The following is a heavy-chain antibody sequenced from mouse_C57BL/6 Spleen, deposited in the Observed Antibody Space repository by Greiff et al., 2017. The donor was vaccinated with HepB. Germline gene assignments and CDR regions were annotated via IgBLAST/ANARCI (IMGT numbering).Heavy chain of an antibody. CDR2: IHPNSGST. J-gene: IGHJ1*03. CDR1: GYTFTSYW. Sequence: QVQLQQPGAELVKPGASVKLSCKASGYTFTSYWMHWVKQRPGQGLEWIGMIHPNSGSTNYNEKFKSKATLTVDKSSSTAYMQLSSLTSEDSAVYYCSRDDYCGSSPSYFYVWGTVTTVTVSS. CDR3: SRDDYCGSSPSYFYV. D-gene: IGHD1-1*01. V-gene: IGHV1-64*01.